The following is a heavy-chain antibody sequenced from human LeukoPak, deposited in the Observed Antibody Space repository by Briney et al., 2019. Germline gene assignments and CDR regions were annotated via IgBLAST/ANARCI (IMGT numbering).Heavy chain of an antibody. CDR2: INTNTGNP. J-gene: IGHJ4*02. D-gene: IGHD6-13*01. V-gene: IGHV7-4-1*02. Sequence: ASVKVSCKASGYTFTSYAMNWVRQAPGQGLEWMGWINTNTGNPTYTQGFTGRFVFSLDTSVSTAYLQISSLKAEDTAVYYCARDLEPSSSWYRGIDYWGQGTLVTVSS. CDR3: ARDLEPSSSWYRGIDY. CDR1: GYTFTSYA.